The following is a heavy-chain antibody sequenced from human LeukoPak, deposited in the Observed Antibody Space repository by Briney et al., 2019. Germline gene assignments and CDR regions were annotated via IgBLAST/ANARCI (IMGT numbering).Heavy chain of an antibody. CDR2: IYYSGTT. Sequence: SETLSLTCTLSGGSLSSYYWSWIRQPPGKGLEWIGYIYYSGTTNYNPSLNSRVTISVDTSKNQFSLKLNSVTAADTAVYYCARAGTHNSGWYGDNWFDPWGQGTLVTVSS. D-gene: IGHD6-19*01. CDR1: GGSLSSYY. V-gene: IGHV4-59*01. J-gene: IGHJ5*02. CDR3: ARAGTHNSGWYGDNWFDP.